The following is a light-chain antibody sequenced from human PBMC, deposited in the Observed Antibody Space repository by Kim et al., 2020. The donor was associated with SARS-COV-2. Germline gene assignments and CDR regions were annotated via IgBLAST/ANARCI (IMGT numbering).Light chain of an antibody. CDR3: ATWDGSLSAGV. CDR2: DTP. Sequence: GHKYTISCSGRTSNIGTNYVSWYQQIPGTAPILLIYDTPERPSGIPDRFSASTSGTSTNLGITGLQTGDEAVYYCATWDGSLSAGVFGGGTQLTVL. J-gene: IGLJ2*01. V-gene: IGLV1-51*01. CDR1: TSNIGTNY.